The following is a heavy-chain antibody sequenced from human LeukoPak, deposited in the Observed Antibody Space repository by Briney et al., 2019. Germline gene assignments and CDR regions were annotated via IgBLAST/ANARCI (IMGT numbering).Heavy chain of an antibody. V-gene: IGHV3-7*01. D-gene: IGHD6-6*01. CDR2: IKQDGSEK. Sequence: GGSLRLSCAASGFTFTNNFMSWVRQVPGKGLEWVANIKQDGSEKYYVDSVKGRFTISRDNAKNSLYLQMSSLRAEDTAVYYCARETGGIAARPYFDYWSQGTLVTVSS. CDR3: ARETGGIAARPYFDY. J-gene: IGHJ4*02. CDR1: GFTFTNNF.